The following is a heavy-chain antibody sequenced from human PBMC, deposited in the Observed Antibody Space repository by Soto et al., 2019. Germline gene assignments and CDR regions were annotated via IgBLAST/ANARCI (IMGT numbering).Heavy chain of an antibody. V-gene: IGHV4-31*03. D-gene: IGHD4-17*01. Sequence: QVQLQESGPGLVKPSQTLSLTCTVSGGSISSGGYYWSWIRQHPGKGLEWIGYSYYSGSTYYNQSLKSRVSISVDTSKNQCSLKVSSVTAADTAVYDCARVKSVTYFDYWGQGTLVTVSS. CDR2: SYYSGST. J-gene: IGHJ4*02. CDR3: ARVKSVTYFDY. CDR1: GGSISSGGYY.